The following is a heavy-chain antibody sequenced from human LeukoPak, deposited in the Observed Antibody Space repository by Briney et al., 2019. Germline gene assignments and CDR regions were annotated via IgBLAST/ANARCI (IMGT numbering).Heavy chain of an antibody. CDR2: IKQDGSEK. Sequence: GGSLRLSCAASGFTFSRYWITWVRQAPGKGLEWVANIKQDGSEKYYVDSVKGRFTISRDNAKNSLYLQMNSLRAEDTAVYYCARDGYCSSSSCYTMNYWGQGTLVTVSS. D-gene: IGHD2-2*02. CDR1: GFTFSRYW. V-gene: IGHV3-7*01. J-gene: IGHJ4*02. CDR3: ARDGYCSSSSCYTMNY.